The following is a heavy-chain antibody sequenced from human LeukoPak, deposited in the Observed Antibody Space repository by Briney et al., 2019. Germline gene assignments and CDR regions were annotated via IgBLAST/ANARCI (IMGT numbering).Heavy chain of an antibody. J-gene: IGHJ4*02. V-gene: IGHV1-2*02. D-gene: IGHD1-1*01. CDR1: GYTFTGYY. CDR3: ARDSRRTALGGLEDY. CDR2: INPNSGGT. Sequence: GASVKVSCKASGYTFTGYYMHWVRQAPGQGLEWMGWINPNSGGTNYAQKFQGRVTMTRDTSISTAYMELSRLRSDDTAVYYCARDSRRTALGGLEDYWGQGTLVTVSS.